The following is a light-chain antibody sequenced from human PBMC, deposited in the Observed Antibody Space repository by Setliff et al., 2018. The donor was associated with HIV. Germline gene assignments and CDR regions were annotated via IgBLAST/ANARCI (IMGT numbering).Light chain of an antibody. Sequence: QTVVTQEPSFSVFPGGTVTLTCGLNSGSVSTGHYPSWYQQTPGQTPRMLIYSTNTRSSGVPDRFSGSILGNRAALTITGAQADDECDYYCVLYMGNGISVFGGGTKVTVL. J-gene: IGLJ3*02. CDR1: SGSVSTGHY. V-gene: IGLV8-61*01. CDR2: STN. CDR3: VLYMGNGISV.